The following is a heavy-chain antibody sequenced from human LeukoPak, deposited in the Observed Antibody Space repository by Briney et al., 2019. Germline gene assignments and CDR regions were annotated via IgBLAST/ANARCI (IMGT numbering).Heavy chain of an antibody. CDR2: IYYSGST. Sequence: SETLSLTCTVSGGSISSYYWSWIRQPPGKGLEWIGYIYYSGSTYYNPSLKSRVTISVDRSKNQFSLKLSSVTAADTAVYYCARIVYVNWFDPWGQGTLVTVSS. CDR3: ARIVYVNWFDP. D-gene: IGHD2-15*01. CDR1: GGSISSYY. V-gene: IGHV4-59*12. J-gene: IGHJ5*02.